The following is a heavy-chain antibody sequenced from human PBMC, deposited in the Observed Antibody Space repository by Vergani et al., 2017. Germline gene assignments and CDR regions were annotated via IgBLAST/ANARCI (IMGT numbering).Heavy chain of an antibody. CDR2: IYPGDSDT. V-gene: IGHV5-51*01. J-gene: IGHJ6*02. Sequence: EVQLVQSGAEVKKPGESLKISCKGSGYSFTSYWIGWVRQMPGKGLEWMGIIYPGDSDTRYSPSFQGQVTISADKSISTAYLQWSSLKASYTAMYYCARHLSGGSSWDYYYGMDVWGQGTTVTVSS. CDR3: ARHLSGGSSWDYYYGMDV. CDR1: GYSFTSYW. D-gene: IGHD2-15*01.